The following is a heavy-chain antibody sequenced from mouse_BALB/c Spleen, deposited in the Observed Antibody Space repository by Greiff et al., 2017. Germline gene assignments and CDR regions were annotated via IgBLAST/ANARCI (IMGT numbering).Heavy chain of an antibody. CDR3: ARWDGNYLFAY. D-gene: IGHD2-1*01. CDR1: GYSITSDYA. Sequence: EVQLVESGPGLVKPSQSLSLTCTVTGYSITSDYAWNWIRQFPGNKLEWMGYISYSGSTSYNPSLKSRISITRDTSKNQFFLQLNSVTTEDTATYYCARWDGNYLFAYWGQGTLVTVSA. CDR2: ISYSGST. J-gene: IGHJ3*01. V-gene: IGHV3-2*02.